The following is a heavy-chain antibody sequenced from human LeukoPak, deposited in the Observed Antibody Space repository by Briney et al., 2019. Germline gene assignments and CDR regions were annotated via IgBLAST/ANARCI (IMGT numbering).Heavy chain of an antibody. V-gene: IGHV3-9*01. J-gene: IGHJ3*02. D-gene: IGHD2-15*01. CDR3: ARICSGGSCYNDAFHI. Sequence: GGSLRLSCAASGFTFDDYAMHWVRQAPGKGLEWVSGISWNSGSIGYADSVKGRFTISRDNAKNSLYLQMNSLRAEDTAVYYCARICSGGSCYNDAFHIWGQGTMVTVSS. CDR2: ISWNSGSI. CDR1: GFTFDDYA.